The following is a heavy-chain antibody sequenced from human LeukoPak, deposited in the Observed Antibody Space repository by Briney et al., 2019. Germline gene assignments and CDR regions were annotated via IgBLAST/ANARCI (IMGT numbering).Heavy chain of an antibody. Sequence: GGSLRLSCAAPGFTFSSYAMSWVRQAPGKGLEWVSAISGSGGSTYYADSVKGRFTISRDNSKNTLYLQMNSLRAEDTAVYYCASSGDYYDSSGFDYWGQGTLVTVSS. J-gene: IGHJ4*02. CDR1: GFTFSSYA. D-gene: IGHD3-22*01. CDR3: ASSGDYYDSSGFDY. V-gene: IGHV3-23*01. CDR2: ISGSGGST.